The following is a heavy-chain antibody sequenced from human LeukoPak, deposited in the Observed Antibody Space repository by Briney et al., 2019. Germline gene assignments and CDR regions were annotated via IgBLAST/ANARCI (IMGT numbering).Heavy chain of an antibody. J-gene: IGHJ4*02. D-gene: IGHD5-18*01. CDR3: ARDGLNGYSYGPPFDY. Sequence: GGSLRLSCAASGFTFSSYAMSWVRQAPGKGLEWVSAINGSGGSTYYADSVKGRFTISRDNSKNTLYLQMNSLRAEDTAVYYCARDGLNGYSYGPPFDYWGQGTLVTVSS. CDR2: INGSGGST. CDR1: GFTFSSYA. V-gene: IGHV3-23*01.